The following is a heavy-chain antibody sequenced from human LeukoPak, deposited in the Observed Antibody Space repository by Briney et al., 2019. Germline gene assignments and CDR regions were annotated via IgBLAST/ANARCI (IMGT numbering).Heavy chain of an antibody. Sequence: PSETLSLTCYISSHSITSGYYWGWLREPPGKGLEWIGGISHSGGTYYKESVKSRVTISIDTSKNQFSLRLNSVTAADTAVYYCARESSSQAYFDYWGGGSLVTVSS. CDR3: ARESSSQAYFDY. V-gene: IGHV4-38-2*02. CDR1: SHSITSGYY. CDR2: ISHSGGT. D-gene: IGHD6-13*01. J-gene: IGHJ4*02.